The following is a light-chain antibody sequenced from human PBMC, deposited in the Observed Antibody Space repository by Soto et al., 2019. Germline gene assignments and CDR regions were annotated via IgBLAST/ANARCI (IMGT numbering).Light chain of an antibody. CDR3: QQRSIWPPT. CDR2: DAS. CDR1: QSVRSY. V-gene: IGKV3-11*01. Sequence: EIVLTQSPATLSLSSGGRATLSCRARQSVRSYLAWYQQKPGQAPRLLIYDASNRATGIPARFSGSGSGTDFALTISSLDPEDFAVYYCQQRSIWPPTFGGGTKVEIK. J-gene: IGKJ4*01.